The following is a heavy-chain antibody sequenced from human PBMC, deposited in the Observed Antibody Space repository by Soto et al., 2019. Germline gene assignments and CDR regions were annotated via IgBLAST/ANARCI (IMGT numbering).Heavy chain of an antibody. J-gene: IGHJ4*02. CDR2: ISYNSAST. V-gene: IGHV3-23*01. Sequence: EVQLSASGGALVQPGGSLRLSCAASGFTFSSYPMGWVRQAPGRGLEWVSGISYNSASTYYMDSVKGRFTISRDNSRNTLSLQMNSLRAEDTAVYYCASYVWGNYRHFDYWGQGTLVTVSS. CDR3: ASYVWGNYRHFDY. D-gene: IGHD3-16*02. CDR1: GFTFSSYP.